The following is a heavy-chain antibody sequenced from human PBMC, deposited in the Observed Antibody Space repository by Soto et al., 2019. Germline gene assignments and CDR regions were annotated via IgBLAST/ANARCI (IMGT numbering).Heavy chain of an antibody. CDR3: ASTYLRGYSDSSGYRFDY. Sequence: SETLSLTCTVSGGSISSYYWSWIRQPPGKGLEWIGYIYYSGSTNYNPSLKSRVTISVDTSKNQFSLKLSSVTAADTAVYYCASTYLRGYSDSSGYRFDYWGQGTLVTVSS. J-gene: IGHJ4*02. V-gene: IGHV4-59*01. CDR1: GGSISSYY. D-gene: IGHD3-22*01. CDR2: IYYSGST.